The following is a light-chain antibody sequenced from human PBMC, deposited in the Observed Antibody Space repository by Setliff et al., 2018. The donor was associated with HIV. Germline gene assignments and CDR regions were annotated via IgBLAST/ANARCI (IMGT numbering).Light chain of an antibody. CDR2: GSS. Sequence: QSVLAQPPSVSGAPGQSVTISCAGGSSNIGAGYDVHWYQQLPGASPKLLIYGSSNRPSGVPDRFSGSKSGTSASLAITGLQAEDEADYYCQSYDSRLNVYAFATGTKVTVL. CDR1: SSNIGAGYD. J-gene: IGLJ1*01. CDR3: QSYDSRLNVYA. V-gene: IGLV1-40*01.